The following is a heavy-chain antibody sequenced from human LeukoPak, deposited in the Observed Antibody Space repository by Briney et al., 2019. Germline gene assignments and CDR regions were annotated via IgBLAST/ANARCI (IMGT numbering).Heavy chain of an antibody. J-gene: IGHJ4*02. Sequence: GGSLRFSCAASGFTFSSYGMHWVRQAPGKGLEWVAFIRYDGSNKYYADSVKGRFTISRDNSKDTLYLQMNSLRAEDTAVYYCAKDNRITIFGVVIARSYYSDYWGQGTLVTVSS. CDR2: IRYDGSNK. V-gene: IGHV3-30*02. CDR3: AKDNRITIFGVVIARSYYSDY. D-gene: IGHD3-3*01. CDR1: GFTFSSYG.